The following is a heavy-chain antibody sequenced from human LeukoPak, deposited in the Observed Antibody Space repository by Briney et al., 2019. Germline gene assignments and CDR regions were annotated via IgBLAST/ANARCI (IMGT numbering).Heavy chain of an antibody. CDR2: IYWDDDK. V-gene: IGHV2-5*02. Sequence: KSSGPTLVNPTQTLTLTCTFSGFSLTATGVGVGWIRQPPGKALEWLALIYWDDDKRYSPSLKSRLTITKDTSKNQVVLTMTNMNPVDTATHYCAHRPAHLAFDIWGQGTMVTVSS. J-gene: IGHJ3*02. CDR3: AHRPAHLAFDI. CDR1: GFSLTATGVG. D-gene: IGHD6-6*01.